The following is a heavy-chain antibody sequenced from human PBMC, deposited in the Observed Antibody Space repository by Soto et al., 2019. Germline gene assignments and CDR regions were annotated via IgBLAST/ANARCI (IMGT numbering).Heavy chain of an antibody. V-gene: IGHV3-9*01. CDR1: GFTFDDYA. D-gene: IGHD3-9*01. CDR3: EKDSYYDILTGPRGGFDP. CDR2: ISWNSGSI. J-gene: IGHJ5*02. Sequence: EVQLVESGGGLVQPGRSLRLSCAASGFTFDDYAMHWVRQAPGKGLEWVSGISWNSGSIGYADSVKGRFTISRDNAKNSLYLQMNSLRTEDTALYYCEKDSYYDILTGPRGGFDPWGQGTLVTVSS.